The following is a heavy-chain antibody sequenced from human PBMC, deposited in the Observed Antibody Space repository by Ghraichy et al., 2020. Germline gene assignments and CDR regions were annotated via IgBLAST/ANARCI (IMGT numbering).Heavy chain of an antibody. J-gene: IGHJ4*02. Sequence: SETLSLTCAVYGGSFSGYYWSWIRQPPGKGLEWIGEINHSGSTNYNPSLKSRVTISVDTSKNQFSLKLSSVTAADTAVYYCARQNRYSGNHKPIDYWGQGTLVTVSS. CDR3: ARQNRYSGNHKPIDY. CDR1: GGSFSGYY. V-gene: IGHV4-34*01. CDR2: INHSGST. D-gene: IGHD1-26*01.